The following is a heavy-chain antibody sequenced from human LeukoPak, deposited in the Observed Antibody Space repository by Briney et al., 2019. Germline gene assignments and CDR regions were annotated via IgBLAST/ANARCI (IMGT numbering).Heavy chain of an antibody. CDR1: GFTFSSFW. V-gene: IGHV3-74*01. J-gene: IGHJ4*02. Sequence: GGSQRLSCAASGFTFSSFWMHWVRQAPGKGLVWVSRINSDGSSTSYADSVKGRFTISRDNAKNTLYLQMNSLRAEDTTVYYCARDGPSGSYGYWGQGTLVTVSS. CDR3: ARDGPSGSYGY. D-gene: IGHD1-26*01. CDR2: INSDGSST.